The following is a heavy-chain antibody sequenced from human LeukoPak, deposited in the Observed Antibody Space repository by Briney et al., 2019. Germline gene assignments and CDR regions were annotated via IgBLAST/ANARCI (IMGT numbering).Heavy chain of an antibody. CDR3: AGGRPYYFDY. J-gene: IGHJ4*02. CDR2: ISYSGST. Sequence: SETLSLTCTVSGGSISSYYWSWIRQPPGKGLEWIGYISYSGSTNYNPSLKSRVTISVDTSKNQFSLKLSSVTAADTAVYYCAGGRPYYFDYWGQGTLVTVSS. CDR1: GGSISSYY. V-gene: IGHV4-59*01.